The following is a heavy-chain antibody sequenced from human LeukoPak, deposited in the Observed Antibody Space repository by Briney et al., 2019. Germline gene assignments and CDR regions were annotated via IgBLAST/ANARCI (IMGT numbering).Heavy chain of an antibody. J-gene: IGHJ4*02. CDR2: IYYSGST. D-gene: IGHD3-22*01. Sequence: SETLSLTCTVSGGSVSSGSYYWSWIRQPPGKGLEWIGYIYYSGSTNYNPSLKSRVTISVDTSKNQFSLRLSSVIAADTAVYYCARYYDSTGSFDYWGQGTLVTVSS. CDR3: ARYYDSTGSFDY. V-gene: IGHV4-61*01. CDR1: GGSVSSGSYY.